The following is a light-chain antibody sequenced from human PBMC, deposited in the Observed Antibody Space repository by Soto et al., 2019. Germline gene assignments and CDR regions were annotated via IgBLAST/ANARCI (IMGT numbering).Light chain of an antibody. CDR3: SSYTASYTYV. CDR2: DVT. CDR1: SSDIGAYNY. V-gene: IGLV2-14*01. Sequence: QSVLTHPASVSESPGQSITISCTGTSSDIGAYNYVSWYQHHPGKAPKLIIYDVTNGPSGVSNRFSGSKSGNTASLTISGLRAEDEADYYCSSYTASYTYVFGTGTKV. J-gene: IGLJ1*01.